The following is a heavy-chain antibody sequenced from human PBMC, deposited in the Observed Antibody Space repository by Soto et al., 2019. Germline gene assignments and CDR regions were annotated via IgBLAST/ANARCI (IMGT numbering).Heavy chain of an antibody. CDR2: INHSGST. V-gene: IGHV4-34*01. Sequence: QVQLQQWGAGLLKPSETLSLTCAVYGGSFSGYYWSWIRQPPGKGLEWIGEINHSGSTNYNPSLKSRVTISVDTSKNQFSLKLSSVTAADTAVYYCASATAYDGDYVFDYWGQGTLVTVSS. CDR3: ASATAYDGDYVFDY. D-gene: IGHD4-17*01. CDR1: GGSFSGYY. J-gene: IGHJ4*02.